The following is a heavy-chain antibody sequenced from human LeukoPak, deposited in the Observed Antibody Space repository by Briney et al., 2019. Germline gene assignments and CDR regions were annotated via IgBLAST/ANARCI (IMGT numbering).Heavy chain of an antibody. CDR3: ARDLAAWDV. J-gene: IGHJ6*04. V-gene: IGHV3-7*01. CDR2: INPDGSEK. CDR1: GFTFSNYW. Sequence: GGSLPLSCAASGFTFSNYWMSWVRQAPGNGLEWVANINPDGSEKYSVDSVTGRFTISRDNAENTVFLQMNSLRAEDSAVYYCARDLAAWDVWGKGTTVTVSS.